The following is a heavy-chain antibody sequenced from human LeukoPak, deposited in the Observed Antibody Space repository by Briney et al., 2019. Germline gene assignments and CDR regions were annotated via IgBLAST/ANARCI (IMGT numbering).Heavy chain of an antibody. V-gene: IGHV3-30-3*01. CDR1: GFTCSSYA. D-gene: IGHD3-3*01. J-gene: IGHJ3*02. Sequence: PGRSLRLSCAASGFTCSSYAMHWVREARGKGLEGVAVISYDGSNKYYADSVKGRFTISRDNSKNTLYLHMNSLRAEDTAVYYCARSTYYGAFDIWGQGTMVTVSS. CDR2: ISYDGSNK. CDR3: ARSTYYGAFDI.